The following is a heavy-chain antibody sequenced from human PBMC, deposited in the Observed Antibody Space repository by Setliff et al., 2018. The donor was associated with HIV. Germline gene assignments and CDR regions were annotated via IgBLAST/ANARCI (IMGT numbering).Heavy chain of an antibody. CDR3: ARLSPQYSGYDSGAFGY. D-gene: IGHD5-12*01. CDR2: IYHSGST. CDR1: GYSISSGYY. V-gene: IGHV4-38-2*01. J-gene: IGHJ4*02. Sequence: ASETLSLTCAVSGYSISSGYYWGWIRQPPGKGLEWIGSIYHSGSTYYNPSLKSRVTISVDTSKNQFSLKLSSVTAADTVVYYCARLSPQYSGYDSGAFGYWGQGTLVTVSS.